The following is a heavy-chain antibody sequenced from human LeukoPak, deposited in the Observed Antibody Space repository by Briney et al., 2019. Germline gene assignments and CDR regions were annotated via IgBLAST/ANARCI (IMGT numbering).Heavy chain of an antibody. J-gene: IGHJ4*02. CDR3: AGGGGATFPFDY. V-gene: IGHV4-61*02. CDR1: GGSVSSGSYY. Sequence: SETLSLTCTVSGGSVSSGSYYWSWIRQPAGKGLEWIGRIYTSGSTNYNPSLKSRVTMSVDTSKNQFSLKLSSVTAADTAVYYCAGGGGATFPFDYWGQGTLVTVSS. CDR2: IYTSGST. D-gene: IGHD3-16*01.